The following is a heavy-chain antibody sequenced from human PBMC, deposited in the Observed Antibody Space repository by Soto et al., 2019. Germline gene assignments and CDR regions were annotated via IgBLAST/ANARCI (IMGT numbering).Heavy chain of an antibody. Sequence: PSETLSLTCTVSGGSISSGGYYWSWIRQHPGKGLEWIGYIYYSGSTYYNPSLKSRVTISVDTSKNQFSLKLSSVTAADTAVYYCARAEQQLVRVDYWGQGTMVTVYS. V-gene: IGHV4-31*03. D-gene: IGHD6-13*01. CDR3: ARAEQQLVRVDY. CDR1: GGSISSGGYY. J-gene: IGHJ4*02. CDR2: IYYSGST.